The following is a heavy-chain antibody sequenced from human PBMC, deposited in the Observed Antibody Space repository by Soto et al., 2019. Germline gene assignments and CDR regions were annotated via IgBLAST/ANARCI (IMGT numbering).Heavy chain of an antibody. CDR1: GGSISSGDYY. CDR3: ARGGDYYDILTGYYYYGMDV. Sequence: SETLSLTCTVSGGSISSGDYYWSWIRQPPGKGLEWIGYIYYSGSTYYNPSLKSRVTISVDTSKNQFSLKLSSVTAADTAVYYCARGGDYYDILTGYYYYGMDVWGQGTTVTVSS. D-gene: IGHD3-9*01. CDR2: IYYSGST. J-gene: IGHJ6*02. V-gene: IGHV4-30-4*01.